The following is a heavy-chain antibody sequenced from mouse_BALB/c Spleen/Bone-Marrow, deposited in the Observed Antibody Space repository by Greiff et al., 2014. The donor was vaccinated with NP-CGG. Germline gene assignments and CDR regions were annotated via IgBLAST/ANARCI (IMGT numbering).Heavy chain of an antibody. Sequence: EVQRVESGGDLVKPGGSLKLSCAASGFTFSSYGMSWVRQTPDKRLEWVATISSGGSYTYYPDSVKGRFTISRDNAKNTLYLQMSSLKSEDTAMYYCASLYYRYAREDYWGQGTSVTVSS. CDR1: GFTFSSYG. CDR3: ASLYYRYAREDY. D-gene: IGHD2-14*01. J-gene: IGHJ4*01. V-gene: IGHV5-6*01. CDR2: ISSGGSYT.